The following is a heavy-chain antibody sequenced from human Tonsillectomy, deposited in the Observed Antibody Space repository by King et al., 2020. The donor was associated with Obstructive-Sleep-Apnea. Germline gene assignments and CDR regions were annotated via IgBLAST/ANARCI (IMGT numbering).Heavy chain of an antibody. Sequence: LQLVQSGAEVKKPGASGKVSCKASGYTFTSNGISWGRQAPGQGLEWMGWISAYNGDTNYAQKFQGRVTMTTDSSTSTAYMELRSLRYDDTAVYYCARTGYYDSSAIDYWGQGTLVTVSS. CDR3: ARTGYYDSSAIDY. V-gene: IGHV1-18*04. CDR2: ISAYNGDT. J-gene: IGHJ4*02. CDR1: GYTFTSNG. D-gene: IGHD3-22*01.